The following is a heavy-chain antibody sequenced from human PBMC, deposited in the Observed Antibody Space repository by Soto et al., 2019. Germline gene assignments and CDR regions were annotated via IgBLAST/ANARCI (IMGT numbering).Heavy chain of an antibody. D-gene: IGHD6-25*01. CDR1: GYTFTTCD. CDR3: VRRKERSGPHYFDA. Sequence: QVQLVQSGAEVKKPGASVKVSCKASGYTFTTCDIHWVRQAPGRGLEWMGWMNPYTGKTGNAQRVQGRVTMTRDTSISTAYMEVSSLRSEDTGVYYCVRRKERSGPHYFDAWGQGTLVTVSS. V-gene: IGHV1-8*02. J-gene: IGHJ4*02. CDR2: MNPYTGKT.